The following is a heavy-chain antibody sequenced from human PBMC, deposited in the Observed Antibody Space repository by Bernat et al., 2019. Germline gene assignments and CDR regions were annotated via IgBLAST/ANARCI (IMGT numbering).Heavy chain of an antibody. V-gene: IGHV3-74*03. D-gene: IGHD2-15*01. Sequence: EVQLVESGGGLVQPGGSLRLSCAASGFTFSSYWMHWFRQAPGKGLVWVSRINSDGSNTKYSDSVKGRFTFSRENAKNTLYLQMNSLRAEDTAVYYCARSYCSGNSCPNGFDPWGQGTLVTVSS. CDR1: GFTFSSYW. CDR3: ARSYCSGNSCPNGFDP. CDR2: INSDGSNT. J-gene: IGHJ5*02.